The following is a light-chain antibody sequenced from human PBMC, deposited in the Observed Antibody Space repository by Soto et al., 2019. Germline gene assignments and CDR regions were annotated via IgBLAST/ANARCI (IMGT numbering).Light chain of an antibody. V-gene: IGLV2-11*01. Sequence: QSVLTQPRAVSGSPGQSVTISCTGTNSDLGNHNYVSWFQQHPGKAPKLIIFDVTRRPSGVPDRFSGSQSGNRASLSISGLQAEDEADYYCSAYTTSIALYVFGAGTKVTVL. J-gene: IGLJ1*01. CDR2: DVT. CDR1: NSDLGNHNY. CDR3: SAYTTSIALYV.